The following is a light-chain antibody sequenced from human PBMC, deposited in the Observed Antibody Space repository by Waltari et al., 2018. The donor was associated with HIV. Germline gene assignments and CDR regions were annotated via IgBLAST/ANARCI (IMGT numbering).Light chain of an antibody. CDR1: SGSVSTSYY. V-gene: IGLV8-61*01. CDR3: VVYLGSGTWV. CDR2: NPH. J-gene: IGLJ2*01. Sequence: QTVVTQEPSLSVSPWGTVTLTCGLSSGSVSTSYYPTWLQQTPGQTPRTLIFNPHTRSSGVPDRFSGSILGNQAALTIAGAQADDESDYYCVVYLGSGTWVFGGGTKLTVL.